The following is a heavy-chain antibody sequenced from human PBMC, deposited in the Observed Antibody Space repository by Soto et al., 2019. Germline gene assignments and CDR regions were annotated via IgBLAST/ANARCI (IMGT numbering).Heavy chain of an antibody. CDR2: IDPSDTYT. CDR1: GYSFTSYW. Sequence: GDSLTISCKGSGYSFTSYWISWVRQMPGKCLEWMGRIDPSDTYTNYSPSFQCHVIISADKSISTAYLPWSSLKESDSAMYYCARLQQSCGGDCYSPYYYYYGMEVGDQGTTVNVSS. V-gene: IGHV5-10-1*01. CDR3: ARLQQSCGGDCYSPYYYYYGMEV. D-gene: IGHD2-21*02. J-gene: IGHJ6*02.